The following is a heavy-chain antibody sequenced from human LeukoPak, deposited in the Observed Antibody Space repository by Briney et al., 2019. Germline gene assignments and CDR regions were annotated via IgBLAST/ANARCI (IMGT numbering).Heavy chain of an antibody. CDR2: INSISGEI. J-gene: IGHJ4*02. V-gene: IGHV3-48*02. CDR3: ARDHGYAFDY. Sequence: GGSLRLSCVASGFTFSYYSMNWVRQAPGKGLEWVSYINSISGEIWYADSVEGRSTISRDDAKNSLYLQMNSLRDEDTAVYYCARDHGYAFDYWGQGTLVTVSS. CDR1: GFTFSYYS. D-gene: IGHD5-12*01.